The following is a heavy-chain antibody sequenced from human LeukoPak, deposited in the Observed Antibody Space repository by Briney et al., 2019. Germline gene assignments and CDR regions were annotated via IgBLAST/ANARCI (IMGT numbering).Heavy chain of an antibody. V-gene: IGHV1-2*02. J-gene: IGHJ4*02. Sequence: ASVTVSCKASGYTFTGYYMHWVRQAPGQGLEWMGWINPNSGGTNYAQKFQGRVTMTRDTSISTAFMELSSLISDDTAVYYCARDLRGLDWGQGTLVTVSP. CDR2: INPNSGGT. D-gene: IGHD1-26*01. CDR3: ARDLRGLD. CDR1: GYTFTGYY.